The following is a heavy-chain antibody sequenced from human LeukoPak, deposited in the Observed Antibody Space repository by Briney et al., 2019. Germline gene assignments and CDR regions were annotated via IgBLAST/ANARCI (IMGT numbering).Heavy chain of an antibody. CDR1: GGSMNSGNYY. CDR2: FHSSGTT. J-gene: IGHJ6*03. V-gene: IGHV4-31*03. Sequence: SETLSLTCRVSGGSMNSGNYYWIWLRQHPGRGLEWFGYFHSSGTTYYYPSLKSRVTISVDTSKNQFSLILSSVTAADTAVYYCASSAATYYSYFYYYMGVWGNGTTVTVSS. D-gene: IGHD6-25*01. CDR3: ASSAATYYSYFYYYMGV.